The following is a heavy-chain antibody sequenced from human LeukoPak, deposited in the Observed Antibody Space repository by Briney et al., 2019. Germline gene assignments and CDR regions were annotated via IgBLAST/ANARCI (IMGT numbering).Heavy chain of an antibody. CDR3: AKDLGSYLDY. D-gene: IGHD3-16*02. J-gene: IGHJ4*02. CDR2: ISYDGSNK. Sequence: GRSLRLSCAASGFTFSGYGMHWVRQAPGKGLEWVAVISYDGSNKYYADSVKGRFTISRDNSKNTLYLQMNSLRAEDTAVYYCAKDLGSYLDYWGQGTLVTVSS. V-gene: IGHV3-30*18. CDR1: GFTFSGYG.